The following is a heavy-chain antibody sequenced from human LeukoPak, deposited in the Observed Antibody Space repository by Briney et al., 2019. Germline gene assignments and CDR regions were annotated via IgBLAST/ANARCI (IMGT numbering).Heavy chain of an antibody. D-gene: IGHD2-15*01. J-gene: IGHJ4*02. V-gene: IGHV1-2*02. CDR1: GYTFTGYY. Sequence: GASVKVSCKASGYTFTGYYMHWVRQAPGQGLEWMGWINPNSGGTNYAQKFQGRVTMTRDTSTSTAYMELSRLRSDDTAVYYCARVAFRYCSGDSCYFDYWGQGTLVTVSS. CDR3: ARVAFRYCSGDSCYFDY. CDR2: INPNSGGT.